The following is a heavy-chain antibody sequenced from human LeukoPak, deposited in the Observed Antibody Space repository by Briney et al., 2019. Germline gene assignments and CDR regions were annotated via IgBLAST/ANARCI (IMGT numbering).Heavy chain of an antibody. CDR3: AREMVLPAGAFDI. J-gene: IGHJ3*02. CDR2: IYYSGST. Sequence: TSETLSLTCTVSGGSISSYYWGWIRQPPGKGLEWIGYIYYSGSTNYNPSLKSRVTISVDTSKNQFSLKLSSVTAADTAVYYCAREMVLPAGAFDIWGQGTMVTVSS. CDR1: GGSISSYY. V-gene: IGHV4-59*01. D-gene: IGHD2-2*01.